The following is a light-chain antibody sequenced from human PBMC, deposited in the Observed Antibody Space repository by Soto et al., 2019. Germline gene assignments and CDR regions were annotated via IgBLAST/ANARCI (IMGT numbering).Light chain of an antibody. CDR3: SSYTSSSLVV. J-gene: IGLJ2*01. CDR1: SSDVGGYNY. V-gene: IGLV2-14*01. Sequence: QSVLTQSASVSGSPGQSITISCTGTSSDVGGYNYVSWYQQHPGKAPKLIIYEVRNRPSGVSNRFSGSKSGNTASLTISELQAEDEADYYCSSYTSSSLVVFGGGPKLTVL. CDR2: EVR.